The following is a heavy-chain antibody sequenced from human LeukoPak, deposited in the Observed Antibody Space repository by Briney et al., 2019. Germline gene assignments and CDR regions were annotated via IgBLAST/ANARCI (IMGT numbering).Heavy chain of an antibody. V-gene: IGHV3-30*03. J-gene: IGHJ6*03. D-gene: IGHD3-3*01. CDR1: GFTFSSYG. CDR2: ISYDGSNK. CDR3: ARGPEYYDFWSGSNYYYYYMDV. Sequence: PGGSLRLSCAASGFTFSSYGMHWVRQAPGKGLEWVAVISYDGSNKYYADSVKGRFTISRDNSKNTLYLQMNSLRAEDTAVYYCARGPEYYDFWSGSNYYYYYMDVWGKGTTVTVSS.